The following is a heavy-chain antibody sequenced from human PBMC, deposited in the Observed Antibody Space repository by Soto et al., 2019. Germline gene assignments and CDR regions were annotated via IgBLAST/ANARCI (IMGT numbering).Heavy chain of an antibody. CDR3: ARVPSSSGRAHFDY. V-gene: IGHV3-30-3*01. CDR1: GFTFSSYA. Sequence: QVQLVESGGGVVQPGRSLRLSCAASGFTFSSYAMHWVRQAPGKGLEWVAVISYDGSNKYYADSVKGRFTISRDNSKNTLYLQMNRLRPEYTAVYYCARVPSSSGRAHFDYWGQGTLVTVSS. CDR2: ISYDGSNK. D-gene: IGHD2-15*01. J-gene: IGHJ4*02.